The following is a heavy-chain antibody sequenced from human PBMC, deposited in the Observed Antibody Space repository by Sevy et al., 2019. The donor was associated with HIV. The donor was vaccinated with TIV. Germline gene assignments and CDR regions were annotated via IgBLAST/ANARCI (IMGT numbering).Heavy chain of an antibody. V-gene: IGHV4-39*01. J-gene: IGHJ4*02. Sequence: SETLSLTYTVSGGSISSSSYYWGWIRQPPGKGLEWIGSIYYSGSTYYNPSLKSRVTISVDTSKNQFSLKLSSVTAADTAVYYCARHNSDGGFDYWGQGTLVTVSS. CDR2: IYYSGST. CDR3: ARHNSDGGFDY. CDR1: GGSISSSSYY. D-gene: IGHD3-10*01.